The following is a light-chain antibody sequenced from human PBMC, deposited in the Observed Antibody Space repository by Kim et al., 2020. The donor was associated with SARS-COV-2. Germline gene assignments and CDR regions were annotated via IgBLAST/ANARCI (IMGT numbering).Light chain of an antibody. CDR3: SAWDSSLSVWV. CDR2: RNN. Sequence: QAGLTQPPSVSKELRQTSTLTCTGNSKDVGNQGAAWLQQHQGHPPKLLSSRNNNRPSGISERFSASRSGNTASLTISGLQPEDEADYYCSAWDSSLSVWVFGGGTQLTVL. V-gene: IGLV10-54*04. CDR1: SKDVGNQG. J-gene: IGLJ3*02.